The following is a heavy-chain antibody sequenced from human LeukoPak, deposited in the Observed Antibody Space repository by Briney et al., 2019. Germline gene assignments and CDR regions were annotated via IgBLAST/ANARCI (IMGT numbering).Heavy chain of an antibody. CDR1: GFTFSTYA. CDR3: AKWGTTITRPW. J-gene: IGHJ4*02. Sequence: GGSLRLSCAASGFTFSTYAMNWVRQAPGKGLEWVAVIAYDGNNKYYADSVKGRFTISRDNSKSTLYLQMNSLRAEDTAVYYCAKWGTTITRPWWGQGTPVTVSS. D-gene: IGHD2/OR15-2a*01. V-gene: IGHV3-30-3*02. CDR2: IAYDGNNK.